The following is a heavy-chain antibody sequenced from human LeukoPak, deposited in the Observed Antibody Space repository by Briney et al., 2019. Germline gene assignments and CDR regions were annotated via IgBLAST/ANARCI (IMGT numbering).Heavy chain of an antibody. V-gene: IGHV1-46*01. CDR1: GYTFTSYY. Sequence: GASVKVSCKASGYTFTSYYMHWVRQAPGQGLEWMGIINPSGGSTSYAPKLQGRVSMTRDTSTSTVYMELSSLRSEDTAVYYCAREIRPTNAAMALYYFDYWGQGTLVTVSS. D-gene: IGHD5-18*01. J-gene: IGHJ4*02. CDR3: AREIRPTNAAMALYYFDY. CDR2: INPSGGST.